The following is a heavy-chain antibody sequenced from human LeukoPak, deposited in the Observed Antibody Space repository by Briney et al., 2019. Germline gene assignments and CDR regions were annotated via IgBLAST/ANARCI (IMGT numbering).Heavy chain of an antibody. D-gene: IGHD3-22*01. CDR2: INPNSGGT. Sequence: GASVKVSCKASGYTFTGYYMHWVRQAPGQGLEWMGWINPNSGGTNYAQKFQGRVTMTRDTSISTAYMELSRLRSDDTAVYYCARGYYESSGYYCSCMDVWGQGTTVTVSS. V-gene: IGHV1-2*02. CDR1: GYTFTGYY. J-gene: IGHJ6*02. CDR3: ARGYYESSGYYCSCMDV.